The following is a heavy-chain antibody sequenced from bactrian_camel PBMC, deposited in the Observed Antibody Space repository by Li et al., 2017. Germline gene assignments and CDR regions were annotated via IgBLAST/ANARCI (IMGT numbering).Heavy chain of an antibody. D-gene: IGHD8*01. CDR1: GFTFSNYA. J-gene: IGHJ4*01. CDR2: INSGGGVT. V-gene: IGHV3S40*01. Sequence: VQLVESGGGLVQPGGSLRLSCAASGFTFSNYAMNWVRQASGKGLEWVSAINSGGGVTYYADSVKGRFTISRDNAKNTVYLRMNSLKSEDSAVYYCVRDLLTGWGQGTQVTVS. CDR3: VRDLLTG.